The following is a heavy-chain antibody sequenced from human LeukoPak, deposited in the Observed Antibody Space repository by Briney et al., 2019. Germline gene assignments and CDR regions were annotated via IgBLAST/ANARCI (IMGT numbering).Heavy chain of an antibody. V-gene: IGHV4-59*01. CDR2: IYYSGST. CDR3: ARAPSGYSYGTFDY. Sequence: SETLSLTCTVSGGSISSYYWDWIRQPPGKGLEWIGNIYYSGSTNYNPSLKSRVTISVDTSKNQLSLKLSSVTAADTAVYYCARAPSGYSYGTFDYWGQGTLVTVSS. D-gene: IGHD5-18*01. CDR1: GGSISSYY. J-gene: IGHJ4*02.